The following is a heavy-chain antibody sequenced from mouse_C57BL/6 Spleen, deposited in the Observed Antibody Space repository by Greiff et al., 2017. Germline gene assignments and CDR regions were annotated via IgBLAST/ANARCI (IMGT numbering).Heavy chain of an antibody. Sequence: VHVKQSGPELVKPGASVTISCKASGYSFTDYNMNWVKQSNGKSLEWIGVINPNYGTTSSNQQFKGKATLTVDQSSSTAYMHLNSLTSEDSAFYYCARANWDFDYWGQGTTLTVSS. CDR1: GYSFTDYN. D-gene: IGHD4-1*01. CDR2: INPNYGTT. V-gene: IGHV1-39*01. J-gene: IGHJ2*01. CDR3: ARANWDFDY.